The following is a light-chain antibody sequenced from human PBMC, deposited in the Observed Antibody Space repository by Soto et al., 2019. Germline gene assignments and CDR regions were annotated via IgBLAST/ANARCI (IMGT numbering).Light chain of an antibody. J-gene: IGKJ4*01. CDR3: QQRSNWPPDT. V-gene: IGKV3-11*01. CDR2: DAS. Sequence: EIVLTQSPATLSLSPGERATLSCRASQSVSSNLAWYQQKPGQAPRLLIYDASNRATGIPARFSGSGSGTDFTLTISSLEPEDFAVYYCQQRSNWPPDTFGGGTKVEIK. CDR1: QSVSSN.